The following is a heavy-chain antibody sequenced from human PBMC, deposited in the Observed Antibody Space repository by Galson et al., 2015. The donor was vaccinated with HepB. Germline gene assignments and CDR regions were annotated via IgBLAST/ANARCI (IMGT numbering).Heavy chain of an antibody. CDR1: GFTSSNHG. D-gene: IGHD1-26*01. V-gene: IGHV3-30*18. J-gene: IGHJ4*02. CDR3: AKDRTMYSGTYYFDY. Sequence: SLRLSCAASGFTSSNHGMHWVRQAPGKGLEWVAFISYDGGTKYYADSVNGRFTISRESSKNTMYLQMSSLRPEDTAVYYCAKDRTMYSGTYYFDYWGQGTLVTVSS. CDR2: ISYDGGTK.